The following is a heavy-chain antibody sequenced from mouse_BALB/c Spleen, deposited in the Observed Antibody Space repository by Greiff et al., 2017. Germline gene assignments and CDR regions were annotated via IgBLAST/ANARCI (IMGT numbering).Heavy chain of an antibody. CDR3: ARRGTGTGFSY. D-gene: IGHD4-1*01. CDR2: IYPGNVNT. J-gene: IGHJ3*01. Sequence: VKVVESGPELVKPGASVRISCKASGYTFTSYYIHWVKQRPGQGLEWIGWIYPGNVNTKYNEKFKGKATLTADKSSSTAYMQLSSLTSEDSAVYFCARRGTGTGFSYWGQGTLVTVSA. CDR1: GYTFTSYY. V-gene: IGHV1S56*01.